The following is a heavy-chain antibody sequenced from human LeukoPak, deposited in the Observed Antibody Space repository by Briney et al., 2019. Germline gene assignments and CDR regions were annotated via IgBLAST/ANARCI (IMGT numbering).Heavy chain of an antibody. CDR2: IKSKSYGGTT. CDR3: TAESIAVPGSWAFDI. Sequence: GGSLRLSCGASGFTFSDAWMSWVRQAPGKGLEWVGRIKSKSYGGTTDYAAPVKGRFTVSRDDSKDMLYLQMNSLKIEDTAIYYCTAESIAVPGSWAFDIWGQGTMVTVSS. D-gene: IGHD6-19*01. J-gene: IGHJ3*02. V-gene: IGHV3-15*01. CDR1: GFTFSDAW.